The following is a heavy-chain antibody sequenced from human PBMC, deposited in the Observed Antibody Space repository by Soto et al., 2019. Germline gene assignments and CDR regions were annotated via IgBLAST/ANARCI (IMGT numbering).Heavy chain of an antibody. D-gene: IGHD6-13*01. CDR1: GFTFSSYG. V-gene: IGHV3-33*01. Sequence: QVQLVESGGGVVQPGRSLRLSCAASGFTFSSYGMHWVRQAPGKGLEWVAVIWYDGSNKYYADSVKGRFTISRDNSKNTLYLQMNSLRAEDTAVYYRARDGYSTSWYGSHFDYWGQGTLVTVSS. CDR2: IWYDGSNK. J-gene: IGHJ4*02. CDR3: ARDGYSTSWYGSHFDY.